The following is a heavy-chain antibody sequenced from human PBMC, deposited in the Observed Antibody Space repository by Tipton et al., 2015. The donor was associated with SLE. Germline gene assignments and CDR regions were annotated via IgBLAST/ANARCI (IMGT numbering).Heavy chain of an antibody. V-gene: IGHV4-34*01. CDR3: ARGGYDFWSGPGNY. Sequence: TLSLTCTVSGGSFSGYHWSWIRQPPGKGLEWIGEINHSGSATYNPSLKSRVTISLDTSKNQFSLKLRSVTAADTAVYYCARGGYDFWSGPGNYWGQGTLVTVSS. CDR1: GGSFSGYH. D-gene: IGHD3-3*01. J-gene: IGHJ4*02. CDR2: INHSGSA.